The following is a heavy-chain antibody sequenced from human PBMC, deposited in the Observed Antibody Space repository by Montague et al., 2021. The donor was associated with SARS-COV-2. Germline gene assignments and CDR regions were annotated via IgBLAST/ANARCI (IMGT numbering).Heavy chain of an antibody. CDR3: ARDLPPSRPRNPV. J-gene: IGHJ4*02. CDR2: IYYSGST. Sequence: SQTQSLACTVSGGSISSYYWSWIRQPPGKGLEWIGYIYYSGSTNYNPSLKSRVTIPVDTSKNQFSLRLSSVTAADTAVYYCARDLPPSRPRNPVWGQGTLVTVSS. D-gene: IGHD2/OR15-2a*01. V-gene: IGHV4-59*01. CDR1: GGSISSYY.